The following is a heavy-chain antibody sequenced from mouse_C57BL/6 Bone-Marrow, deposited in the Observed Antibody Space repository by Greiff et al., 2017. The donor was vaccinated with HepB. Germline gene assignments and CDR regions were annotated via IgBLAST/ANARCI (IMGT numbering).Heavy chain of an antibody. V-gene: IGHV1-61*01. CDR3: SRGSPFTEYFDV. CDR1: GYTFTSYW. CDR2: IYPSDSET. Sequence: QVQLQQPGAELVRPGSSVKLSCKASGYTFTSYWMDWVKQRPGQGLEWIGNIYPSDSETHYNQKFKDQATLTVDKSSSTAYMQLSSLTSEDSAVYYCSRGSPFTEYFDVWGTGTTVTVSS. J-gene: IGHJ1*03. D-gene: IGHD1-1*02.